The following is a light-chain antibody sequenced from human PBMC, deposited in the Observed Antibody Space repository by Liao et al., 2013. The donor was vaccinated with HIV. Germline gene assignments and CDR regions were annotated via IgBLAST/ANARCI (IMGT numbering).Light chain of an antibody. CDR1: KLGDKY. Sequence: SYELTQPPSVSVSPGQTARITCSGDKLGDKYACWYQQKPGQSPVLVIYQDSKRPSGIPERFSGSNSGNTATLTISGTQAMDEADYYCQAWDSSTGWVFGGGTKLTVL. J-gene: IGLJ3*02. V-gene: IGLV3-1*01. CDR3: QAWDSSTGWV. CDR2: QDS.